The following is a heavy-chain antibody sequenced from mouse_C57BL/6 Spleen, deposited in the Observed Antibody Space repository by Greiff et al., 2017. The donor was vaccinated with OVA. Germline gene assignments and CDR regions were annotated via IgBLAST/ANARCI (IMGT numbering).Heavy chain of an antibody. CDR3: TRDDYEDFDY. CDR1: GYTFTDYE. Sequence: VQLQESGAELVRPGASVTLSCKASGYTFTDYEMHWVKQTPVHGLEWIGAIDPETGGTAYNQKFKGKAILTADKSSSTAYMELRSLTSEDSAVYYCTRDDYEDFDYWGQGTTLTVSS. CDR2: IDPETGGT. D-gene: IGHD2-4*01. V-gene: IGHV1-15*01. J-gene: IGHJ2*01.